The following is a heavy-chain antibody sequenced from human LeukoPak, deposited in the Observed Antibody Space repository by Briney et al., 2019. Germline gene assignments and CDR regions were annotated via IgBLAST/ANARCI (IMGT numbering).Heavy chain of an antibody. J-gene: IGHJ6*02. CDR1: GGSMTNYY. Sequence: SETLSLTCTVSGGSMTNYYWAWIRQPPGKGLEWVGHIYYRGDIKYNPSLKSRVTVSVDTSKQQFSLRLTSVSAADAAVYYRARLSGPSGTPVSFFGLDVWGPGTTVTVSS. CDR2: IYYRGDI. D-gene: IGHD6-19*01. CDR3: ARLSGPSGTPVSFFGLDV. V-gene: IGHV4-59*08.